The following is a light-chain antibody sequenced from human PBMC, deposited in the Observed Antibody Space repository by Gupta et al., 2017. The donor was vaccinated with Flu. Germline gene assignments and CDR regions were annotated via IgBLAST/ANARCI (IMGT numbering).Light chain of an antibody. J-gene: IGLJ3*02. CDR1: SSNIGSNT. CDR3: AAWDDSLNGLV. V-gene: IGLV1-44*01. CDR2: SNN. Sequence: QSVLTHPPSASGTPGQRVPISCSGSSSNIGSNTVNWYQQLPGKAPKLLIYSNNQRPSGVPDRFSGSKSGTSASLAISGLQSEDEADYYCAAWDDSLNGLVFGGGTKLTVL.